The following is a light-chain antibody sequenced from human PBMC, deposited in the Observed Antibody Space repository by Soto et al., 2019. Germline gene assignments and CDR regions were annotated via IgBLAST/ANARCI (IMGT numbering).Light chain of an antibody. CDR2: SNN. CDR3: AAWDDSLNGVV. J-gene: IGLJ3*02. V-gene: IGLV1-44*01. Sequence: QSALTQPPSASGTPGQRVTISCSGSSSNIGSKTVNWYQQLPGTAPKLLIYSNNQRPSGVPDRFSGSKSGTSASLAISGLQSEVEADYYCAAWDDSLNGVVFGGGTKLTVL. CDR1: SSNIGSKT.